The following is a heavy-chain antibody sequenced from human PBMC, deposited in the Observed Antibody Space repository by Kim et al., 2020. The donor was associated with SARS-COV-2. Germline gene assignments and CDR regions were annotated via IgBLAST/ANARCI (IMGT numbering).Heavy chain of an antibody. D-gene: IGHD6-13*01. CDR3: ARDGRFSSWYQVDY. J-gene: IGHJ4*02. Sequence: SQKFQGRVTITRDTSASTAYMELSSLRSEDTAVYYCARDGRFSSWYQVDYWGQGTLVTVSS. V-gene: IGHV1-3*01.